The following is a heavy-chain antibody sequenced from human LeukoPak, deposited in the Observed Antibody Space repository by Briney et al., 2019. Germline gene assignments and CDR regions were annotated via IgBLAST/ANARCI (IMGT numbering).Heavy chain of an antibody. CDR3: ARGRYGYSWFDP. CDR1: GGSFSGYY. CDR2: INHSGST. V-gene: IGHV4-34*01. J-gene: IGHJ5*02. D-gene: IGHD5-18*01. Sequence: PSETLSLTCAVYGGSFSGYYWSWIRQPPGKGLEWIGEINHSGSTNYNPSLKSRVTISVDTFKNQFSLKLSSVTAADTAVYYCARGRYGYSWFDPWGQGTLVTVSS.